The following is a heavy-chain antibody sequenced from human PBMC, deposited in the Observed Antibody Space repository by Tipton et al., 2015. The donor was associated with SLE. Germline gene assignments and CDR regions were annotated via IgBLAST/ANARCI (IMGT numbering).Heavy chain of an antibody. D-gene: IGHD6-13*01. J-gene: IGHJ4*02. V-gene: IGHV4-59*12. CDR3: ARSSWYSSSPSEY. CDR2: IYYSGST. CDR1: GGSISSYY. Sequence: LRLSCTVSGGSISSYYWSWIRQPPGKGLEWIGYIYYSGSTSYNPSLKSHVTISVDTSKNQFSLNLSSVTAADTAVYYCARSSWYSSSPSEYWGQGTLVTVSS.